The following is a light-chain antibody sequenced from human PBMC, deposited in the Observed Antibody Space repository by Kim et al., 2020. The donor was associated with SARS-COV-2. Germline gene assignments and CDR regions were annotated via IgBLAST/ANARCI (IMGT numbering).Light chain of an antibody. CDR2: RDT. CDR3: QVWDSSTWV. Sequence: SVALGQTGRITCGGNNIVTKNVHWYQQKPGQAPVLVMYRDTNRPSGIPERFSGSNSGNTATLTISRAQAGDEADYYCQVWDSSTWVFGGGTQLTVL. J-gene: IGLJ3*02. V-gene: IGLV3-9*01. CDR1: NIVTKN.